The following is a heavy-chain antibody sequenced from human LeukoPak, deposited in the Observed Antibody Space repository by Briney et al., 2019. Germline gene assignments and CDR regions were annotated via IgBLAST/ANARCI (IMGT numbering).Heavy chain of an antibody. D-gene: IGHD1-26*01. V-gene: IGHV3-23*01. CDR2: ISGSGGST. CDR1: GFTFSSYA. Sequence: PGGSLRLSCAASGFTFSSYAMSWVRQAPGKGLEWVSAISGSGGSTYYADSVKGRFTISRDNSKNTLYLRMNSLRAEDTAVYYCAKAEGDSGSYYGGGYYYYYMDVWGKGTTVTVSS. CDR3: AKAEGDSGSYYGGGYYYYYMDV. J-gene: IGHJ6*03.